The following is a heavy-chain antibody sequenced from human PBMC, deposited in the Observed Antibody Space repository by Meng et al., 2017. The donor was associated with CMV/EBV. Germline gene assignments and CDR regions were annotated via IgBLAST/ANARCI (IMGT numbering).Heavy chain of an antibody. CDR2: INHSGST. CDR1: WGSFSGYY. CDR3: ARGGNWFDP. V-gene: IGHV4-34*01. Sequence: QRQEWGAVRLKPSEPLSLPCAVYWGSFSGYYWSWIRQPPGKGLEWIGEINHSGSTNYNPSLKSRVTISVDTSKNQFSLKLSSVTAADTAVYYCARGGNWFDPWGQGTLVTVSS. J-gene: IGHJ5*02.